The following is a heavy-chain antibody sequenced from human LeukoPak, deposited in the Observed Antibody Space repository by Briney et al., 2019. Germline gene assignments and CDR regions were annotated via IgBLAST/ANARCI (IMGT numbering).Heavy chain of an antibody. CDR1: GGSVSSGSYY. V-gene: IGHV4-61*01. D-gene: IGHD5-24*01. CDR3: ARLRDGYIFDY. J-gene: IGHJ4*02. CDR2: IYYSGST. Sequence: SETLSLTCTVSGGSVSSGSYYWSWIRQPPGKGLEWIGYIYYSGSTNYNPSLKSRVTISVDTSKNQFSLKLSSVTAADTAVYYCARLRDGYIFDYWGQGTLVTVSS.